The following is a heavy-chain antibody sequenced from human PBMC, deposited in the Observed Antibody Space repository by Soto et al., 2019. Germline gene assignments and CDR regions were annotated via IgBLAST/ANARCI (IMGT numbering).Heavy chain of an antibody. Sequence: GESLKISCKGSGYSFTSYWIGWVRQMPGKSLERMGIIYPGDSDTRYCPSFQGQVTISADKSISTAYLQWSSLKASDTAMYYCARRVGGITIFGVVPIAFDIWGQGTMVTVSS. CDR1: GYSFTSYW. J-gene: IGHJ3*02. CDR2: IYPGDSDT. V-gene: IGHV5-51*01. CDR3: ARRVGGITIFGVVPIAFDI. D-gene: IGHD3-3*01.